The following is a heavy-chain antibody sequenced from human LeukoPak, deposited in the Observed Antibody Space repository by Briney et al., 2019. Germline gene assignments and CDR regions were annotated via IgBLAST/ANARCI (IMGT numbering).Heavy chain of an antibody. J-gene: IGHJ5*02. CDR1: GFTFSSYA. CDR3: AKDRSGSGGSGSYPNWFDP. V-gene: IGHV3-23*01. D-gene: IGHD3-10*01. CDR2: ISGSGGST. Sequence: PGGSLRLSCAASGFTFSSYAMSWVRQAPGKGLEWVSAISGSGGSTYYADSVKGRFTISRDNSKNTLYLQMNSLRAEDTVVYYCAKDRSGSGGSGSYPNWFDPWGQGTLVTVSS.